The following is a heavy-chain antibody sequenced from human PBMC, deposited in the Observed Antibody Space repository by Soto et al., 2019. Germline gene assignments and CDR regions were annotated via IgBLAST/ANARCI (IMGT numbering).Heavy chain of an antibody. J-gene: IGHJ4*02. CDR2: INAGNGNT. CDR1: GYTFTSYA. CDR3: ARADRSLTAEFDY. D-gene: IGHD2-21*02. V-gene: IGHV1-3*01. Sequence: QVQLVQSGAEVKKPGASVKVSCKASGYTFTSYAMHWVRQAPGQRLEWMGWINAGNGNTKYSQKFQGRVTITRDTSASTAYMELSSLRSEDTAVYYCARADRSLTAEFDYWGQGTLVTVSS.